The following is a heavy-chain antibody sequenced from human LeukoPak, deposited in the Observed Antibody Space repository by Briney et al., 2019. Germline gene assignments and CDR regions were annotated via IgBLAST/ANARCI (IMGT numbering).Heavy chain of an antibody. D-gene: IGHD5-18*01. J-gene: IGHJ4*02. CDR2: IWYDGSNK. Sequence: GGSLRLSCAASGFTFSGYGMHWVRQAPGKGLEWVAVIWYDGSNKYYADSVKGRFTISRDNSKNTLYLQMNSLRAEDTAVYYCAKSLLYSYGYLDYWGQGTLVTVSS. CDR1: GFTFSGYG. CDR3: AKSLLYSYGYLDY. V-gene: IGHV3-33*06.